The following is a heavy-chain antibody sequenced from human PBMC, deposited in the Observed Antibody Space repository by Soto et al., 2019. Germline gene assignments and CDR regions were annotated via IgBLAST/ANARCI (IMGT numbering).Heavy chain of an antibody. D-gene: IGHD3-22*01. CDR1: GFTFTSSA. CDR3: AAAPDYYDSSGYYHHYYYYGMDV. V-gene: IGHV1-58*01. CDR2: IVVGSGNT. J-gene: IGHJ6*02. Sequence: ASVKVSCKASGFTFTSSAVQWVRQARGQRLEWIGWIVVGSGNTNYAQKFQERVTITRDMSTSTAYMELSSLRSEDTAVYYCAAAPDYYDSSGYYHHYYYYGMDVWGQGTTVTVSS.